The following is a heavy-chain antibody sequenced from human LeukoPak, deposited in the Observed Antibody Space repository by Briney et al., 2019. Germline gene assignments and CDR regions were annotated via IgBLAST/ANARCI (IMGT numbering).Heavy chain of an antibody. V-gene: IGHV4-34*01. J-gene: IGHJ4*02. CDR3: ARFSRKYYYDSSGYSDIPFDY. CDR1: GGSFSGYY. D-gene: IGHD3-22*01. Sequence: SETLSLTCAVYGGSFSGYYWSWIRQPPGKGLEWIGEINHSGSTNYSPSLKSRVTISVDTSKNQFSLKLSSVTAADTAVYYCARFSRKYYYDSSGYSDIPFDYWGQGTLVTVSS. CDR2: INHSGST.